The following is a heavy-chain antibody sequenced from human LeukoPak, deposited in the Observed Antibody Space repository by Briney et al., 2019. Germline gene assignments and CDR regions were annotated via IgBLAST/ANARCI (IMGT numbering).Heavy chain of an antibody. CDR1: GFTISGYW. CDR2: IRQDGGEF. CDR3: AKDWNYYGSGNYYDSWGY. Sequence: GGSLRLSCAASGFTISGYWMSWVRQAPGKGPEWVANIRQDGGEFYYVDSVKGRFTISRDNAQNSLTLQMNSLRAEDTAMYYCAKDWNYYGSGNYYDSWGYWGQGTLVSVSS. D-gene: IGHD3-10*01. V-gene: IGHV3-7*01. J-gene: IGHJ4*02.